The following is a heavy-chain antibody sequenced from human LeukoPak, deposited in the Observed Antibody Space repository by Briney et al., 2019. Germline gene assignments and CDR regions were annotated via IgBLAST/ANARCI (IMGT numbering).Heavy chain of an antibody. D-gene: IGHD1-26*01. V-gene: IGHV4-59*08. J-gene: IGHJ4*02. CDR1: GGSISSYY. CDR3: AREIVGATAYYFDY. CDR2: IYYSGST. Sequence: PSETLSLTCTVSGGSISSYYWSWIRQPPGKGLEWLGYIYYSGSTNYNPSLKSRVTISVDSSKNQFSLKLNSVTAADTAVYYCAREIVGATAYYFDYWGQGTLVTVSS.